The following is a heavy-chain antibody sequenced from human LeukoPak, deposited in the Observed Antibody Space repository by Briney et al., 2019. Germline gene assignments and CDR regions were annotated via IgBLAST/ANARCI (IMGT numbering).Heavy chain of an antibody. CDR2: IYTRGSS. D-gene: IGHD6-19*01. CDR1: GGFISSYY. CDR3: AEDRLSSGCYSFEDY. J-gene: IGHJ4*02. V-gene: IGHV4-4*07. Sequence: SETLSLTCTDSGGFISSYYWSWIRQPAVKRLECIGRIYTRGSSNYNPSLKSRVTRSVDTSKNQFSLILSFVTCADPAVYCCAEDRLSSGCYSFEDYWGQGTLVTVSS.